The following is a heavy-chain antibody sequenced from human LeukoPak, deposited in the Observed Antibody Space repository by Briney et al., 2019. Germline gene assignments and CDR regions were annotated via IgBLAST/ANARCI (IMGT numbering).Heavy chain of an antibody. V-gene: IGHV5-51*01. Sequence: GESLKISCKGSGYSFPTCWIGWVRQMPGKGLEWMGIIYPGDSDTRYSPSFQGQVTISADKSISTAYLQWSSLKASDSAMYYCVRSGIEESTAYFDYWGQGTLVTVSS. J-gene: IGHJ4*02. CDR1: GYSFPTCW. CDR2: IYPGDSDT. D-gene: IGHD1-26*01. CDR3: VRSGIEESTAYFDY.